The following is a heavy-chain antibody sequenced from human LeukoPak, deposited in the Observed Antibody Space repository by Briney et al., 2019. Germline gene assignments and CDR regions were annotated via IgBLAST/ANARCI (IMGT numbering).Heavy chain of an antibody. D-gene: IGHD5-18*01. V-gene: IGHV4-61*02. CDR2: IYTSGSS. CDR1: GGSISSSSYY. CDR3: ARDLYGYYWFDP. Sequence: SETLSPTCTVSGGSISSSSYYWSWIRRPAGKGLEWIGRIYTSGSSNYNPSLKSRVTISVDTSKNQFSLKLSSVAAADTAVYYCARDLYGYYWFDPWGQGTLVTVSS. J-gene: IGHJ5*02.